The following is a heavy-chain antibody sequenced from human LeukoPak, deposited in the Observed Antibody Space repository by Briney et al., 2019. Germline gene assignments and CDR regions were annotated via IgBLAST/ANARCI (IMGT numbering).Heavy chain of an antibody. CDR3: AKDIDSSWYSAFDI. J-gene: IGHJ3*02. Sequence: GGSLRLSCAATGFTFDDYAMHWVRQAPGKGLEWVSGISWNSGSIGYANSVKGRFTISRDNAKNSLYLQMNSLRAEDSALYYCAKDIDSSWYSAFDIWGQGTMVTVSS. D-gene: IGHD6-13*01. V-gene: IGHV3-9*01. CDR1: GFTFDDYA. CDR2: ISWNSGSI.